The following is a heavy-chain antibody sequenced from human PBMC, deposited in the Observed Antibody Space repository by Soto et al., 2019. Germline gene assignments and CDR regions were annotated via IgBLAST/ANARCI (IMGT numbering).Heavy chain of an antibody. CDR2: IIPIFGTA. D-gene: IGHD1-7*01. V-gene: IGHV1-69*13. CDR1: GGTFSSYA. CDR3: ARFPGITGTMASGSSFFDY. J-gene: IGHJ4*02. Sequence: SVKVSCKASGGTFSSYAISWVRQAPGQGLEWMGGIIPIFGTANYAQKFQGRVTITADESTSTAYMELSSLRSEDTAVYYCARFPGITGTMASGSSFFDYWGQGTLVTGSS.